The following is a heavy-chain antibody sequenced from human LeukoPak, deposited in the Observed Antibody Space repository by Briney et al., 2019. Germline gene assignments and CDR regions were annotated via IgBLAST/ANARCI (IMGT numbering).Heavy chain of an antibody. D-gene: IGHD3-10*01. V-gene: IGHV4-34*01. Sequence: PSETLSLTCAVYGGSFSGYYWSWIRQPPGKGLEWIGEINHSGSTNYNPSLKSRVTISVDTSKNQFSLKLSSVTAADTAVYYCARRLWFGGSPFDYWGQGTLVTVSS. CDR3: ARRLWFGGSPFDY. CDR1: GGSFSGYY. CDR2: INHSGST. J-gene: IGHJ4*02.